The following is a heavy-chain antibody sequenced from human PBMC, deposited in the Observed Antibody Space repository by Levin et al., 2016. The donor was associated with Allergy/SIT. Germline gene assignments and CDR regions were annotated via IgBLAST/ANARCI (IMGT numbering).Heavy chain of an antibody. V-gene: IGHV3-7*04. Sequence: GESLKISCAASGFTFSSSWMSWVRQAPGKGLEWVANIKQDASVKNYVDSLKGRFTISRDNAKNSLYLQLNSLRAEDTAVYYCARGGYSVPFDYWGQGTLVTVSS. J-gene: IGHJ4*02. CDR3: ARGGYSVPFDY. CDR2: IKQDASVK. D-gene: IGHD5/OR15-5a*01. CDR1: GFTFSSSW.